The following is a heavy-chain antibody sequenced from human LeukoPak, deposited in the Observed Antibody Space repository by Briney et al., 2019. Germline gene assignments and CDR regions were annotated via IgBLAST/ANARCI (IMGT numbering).Heavy chain of an antibody. CDR3: ARGGEEQLWLRDLWGTFFDY. V-gene: IGHV3-21*04. D-gene: IGHD5-18*01. CDR2: ISSSSSYI. Sequence: GGSLRLSCAASGFTFSSYSMNWVRQAPGKGLEWVSSISSSSSYIYYADSVKGRFTISRDNAKNSLYLQMNSLRAEDTAVYYCARGGEEQLWLRDLWGTFFDYWGQGTLVTVSS. J-gene: IGHJ4*02. CDR1: GFTFSSYS.